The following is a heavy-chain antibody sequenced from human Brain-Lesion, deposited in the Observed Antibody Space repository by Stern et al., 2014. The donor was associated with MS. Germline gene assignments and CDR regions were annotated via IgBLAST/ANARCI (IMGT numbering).Heavy chain of an antibody. D-gene: IGHD3-22*01. J-gene: IGHJ4*02. CDR3: TKDSGYFSGLFDS. CDR2: INWNSGSL. CDR1: GFTFDDFA. V-gene: IGHV3-9*01. Sequence: EVQLVESGGGLAQPGRSLRLSCAASGFTFDDFAMHWVRQAPGKGLEWVSGINWNSGSLAYADSVKGRFSISRDSAKNSLFLQMNSLRPEDTALYYCTKDSGYFSGLFDSWGQGTLVTVSS.